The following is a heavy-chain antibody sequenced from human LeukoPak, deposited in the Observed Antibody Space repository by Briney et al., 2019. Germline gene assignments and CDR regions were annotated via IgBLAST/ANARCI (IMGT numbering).Heavy chain of an antibody. D-gene: IGHD6-19*01. CDR1: GFTFNNYA. V-gene: IGHV3-23*01. Sequence: GGSLRLSCAASGFTFNNYAVNWVRQAPGKGLERVSGISSSGVSTYYADSVKGRFTISRDNSKNTLYLQMNSLRAEDTAVYYCAKRGSAWYSDYWGQGTLVTVSS. J-gene: IGHJ4*02. CDR3: AKRGSAWYSDY. CDR2: ISSSGVST.